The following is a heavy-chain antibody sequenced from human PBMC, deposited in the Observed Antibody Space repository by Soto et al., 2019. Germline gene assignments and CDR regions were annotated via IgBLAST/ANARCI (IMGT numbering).Heavy chain of an antibody. V-gene: IGHV5-51*01. J-gene: IGHJ4*02. CDR2: IYPGDSDT. CDR1: GYSFTSYW. CDR3: ARQKGWDPSSGGFITFDY. D-gene: IGHD2-15*01. Sequence: PGESLKISGKGSGYSFTSYWIGWVRQMPGKGLEWMGIIYPGDSDTRYSPSLQGQVTISADKSISTAYLQWSSLKASDTAMYYCARQKGWDPSSGGFITFDYWGQGTLVTVSS.